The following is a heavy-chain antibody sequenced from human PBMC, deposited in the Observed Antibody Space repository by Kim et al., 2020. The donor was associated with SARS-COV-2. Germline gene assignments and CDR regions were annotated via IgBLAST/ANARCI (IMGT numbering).Heavy chain of an antibody. V-gene: IGHV3-23*01. Sequence: GGSLRLSCVASGFSVGSCAMSWVRQAPGKGLEWVSGIGTGGNTYDIESVRGRFTVSRDSSKNILYLQMNSLRAEDAGLYYCAKTRTYSNTGIRSWGQGTLVTVSS. D-gene: IGHD6-13*01. CDR2: IGTGGNT. J-gene: IGHJ5*02. CDR1: GFSVGSCA. CDR3: AKTRTYSNTGIRS.